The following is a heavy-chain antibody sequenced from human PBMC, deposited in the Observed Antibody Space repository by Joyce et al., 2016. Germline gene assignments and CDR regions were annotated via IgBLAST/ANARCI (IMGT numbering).Heavy chain of an antibody. CDR3: AKEDRYNSGRPLDY. CDR1: GFTFSTFP. CDR2: LQYDGTKE. Sequence: QVQLVESGGDVVQPGKSLRLSCATSGFTFSTFPMHWVRQAPGRGLEWVSHLQYDGTKEYYADSVKGRFTISRDASQSTLYLQMNGLRPEDTALYYCAKEDRYNSGRPLDYWGPGTLVSVSS. J-gene: IGHJ4*02. D-gene: IGHD6-19*01. V-gene: IGHV3-30*18.